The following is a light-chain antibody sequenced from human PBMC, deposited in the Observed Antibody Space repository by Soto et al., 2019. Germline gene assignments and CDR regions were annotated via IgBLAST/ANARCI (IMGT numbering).Light chain of an antibody. CDR2: DAS. CDR3: QQRGDGPPLA. V-gene: IGKV3-11*01. CDR1: QNIHNY. Sequence: EIVVTQSPATLSLSPGERATLSCRTSQNIHNYLAWYQQKPGQPPRLVIYDASSRATGVPARFSGSGSGTDFSLTVSSLEPEDFAVYYCQQRGDGPPLAFGGGTRVDLK. J-gene: IGKJ4*01.